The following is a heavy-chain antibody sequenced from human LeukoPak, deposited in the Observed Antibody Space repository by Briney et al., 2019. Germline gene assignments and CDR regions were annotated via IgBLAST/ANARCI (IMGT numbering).Heavy chain of an antibody. J-gene: IGHJ6*02. CDR1: EFTFSNYE. V-gene: IGHV3-48*03. D-gene: IGHD3-10*01. CDR2: ISSSGTTI. CDR3: ARDRGFGKSLYYYYGMDV. Sequence: GGSLRLSCVASEFTFSNYEMNWVRQAPGKGLEWVSYISSSGTTIYYADSVKGRATLSRDNAKNSLYLQMNSLRADDTAVYYCARDRGFGKSLYYYYGMDVWGQGTTVTVSS.